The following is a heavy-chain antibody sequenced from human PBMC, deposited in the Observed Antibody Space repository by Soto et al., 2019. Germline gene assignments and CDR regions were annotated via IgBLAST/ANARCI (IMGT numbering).Heavy chain of an antibody. D-gene: IGHD2-2*01. CDR1: GGSISSYF. CDR3: VSSRSAIYGDALDV. J-gene: IGHJ3*01. CDR2: IYDDGTT. Sequence: SETLSLTCSVSGGSISSYFRNWLRQPPGKGLEWIGYIYDDGTTDYNPSLKSRVTILLDMSKNQFSLKLSSVTAADTAVYYCVSSRSAIYGDALDVWGQGTMVTVSS. V-gene: IGHV4-59*03.